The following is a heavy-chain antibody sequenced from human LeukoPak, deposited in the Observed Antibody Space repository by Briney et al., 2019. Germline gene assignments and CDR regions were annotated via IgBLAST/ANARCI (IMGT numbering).Heavy chain of an antibody. CDR1: GFTFDDYG. CDR2: INWNGGST. Sequence: GGSLRLSCAASGFTFDDYGMSWVRQAPGKCLEWVSGINWNGGSTVYADSVKGRFTISRDNAKNSLYLQMNSLRAEDTALYYCARDSVPLLDIVGAITPFDYWGQGTLVTVSS. CDR3: ARDSVPLLDIVGAITPFDY. V-gene: IGHV3-20*04. J-gene: IGHJ4*02. D-gene: IGHD1-26*01.